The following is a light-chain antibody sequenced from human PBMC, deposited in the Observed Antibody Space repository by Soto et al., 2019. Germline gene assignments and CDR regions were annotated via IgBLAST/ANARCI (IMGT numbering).Light chain of an antibody. CDR1: SSDVGAYDS. J-gene: IGLJ2*01. V-gene: IGLV2-8*01. CDR3: SSYGGGTIVL. CDR2: EVS. Sequence: QSVLTQPPSASGSPGQSVTISCTGTSSDVGAYDSVSWYQQYPGKAPKLMLYEVSKRPSGVPDRFSGSKSGNTASLTVSGLQADDEADYYCSSYGGGTIVLLGGGTKLTVL.